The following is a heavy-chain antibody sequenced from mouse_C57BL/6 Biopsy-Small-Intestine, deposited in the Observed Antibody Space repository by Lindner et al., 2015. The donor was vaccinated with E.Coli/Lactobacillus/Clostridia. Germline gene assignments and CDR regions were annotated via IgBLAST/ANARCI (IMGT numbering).Heavy chain of an antibody. CDR3: ARDSHSISVPGGFDY. Sequence: SVKVSCKASGYIFTDYYIHWVRQAPGQGLEWMGWINPNRGGTNYAQKFQDWVTMTRDTSISTAYLELSRLRSDDTAVYYCARDSHSISVPGGFDYWGQGTLVTVSS. D-gene: IGHD6-1*01. CDR2: INPNRGGT. J-gene: IGHJ4*01. CDR1: GYIFTDYY. V-gene: IGHV1-84*02.